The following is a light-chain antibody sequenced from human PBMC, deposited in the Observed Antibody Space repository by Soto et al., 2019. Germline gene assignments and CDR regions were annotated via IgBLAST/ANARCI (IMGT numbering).Light chain of an antibody. Sequence: EIVLTQSPATLSLSPGERATLSCRASQSVSSSLAWYQQKPGQAPRLLIYDASNRATGIPARFSGSGSGTDFTLPISSLEPEDFAFYYCQRRSNGPLITLGQGTRLEFK. J-gene: IGKJ5*01. CDR2: DAS. CDR1: QSVSSS. V-gene: IGKV3-11*01. CDR3: QRRSNGPLIT.